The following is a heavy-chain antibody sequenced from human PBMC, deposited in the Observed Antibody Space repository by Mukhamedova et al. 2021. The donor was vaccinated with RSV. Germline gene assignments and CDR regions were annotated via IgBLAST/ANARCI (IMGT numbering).Heavy chain of an antibody. CDR3: ARGGIYDSSGEDAFDI. J-gene: IGHJ3*02. Sequence: IPIFGTANYAQKFQGRVTITADESTSTAYMELCSLRSEDTAVYYCARGGIYDSSGEDAFDIWGQGTMVTVSS. V-gene: IGHV1-69*01. CDR2: IPIFGTA. D-gene: IGHD3-22*01.